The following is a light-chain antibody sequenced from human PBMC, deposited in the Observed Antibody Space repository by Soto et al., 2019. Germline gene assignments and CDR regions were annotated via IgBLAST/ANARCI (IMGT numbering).Light chain of an antibody. CDR2: EVS. CDR1: SSDVGGYNY. V-gene: IGLV2-14*01. Sequence: QSVLTQPASACGSPGQSITISCTGTSSDVGGYNYVSWYQQHPGKAPKLMIYEVSNRPSGVSNRFSGSKSGNTASLTISGLQAEDEADYSCSSYTSSSILYVFGTGTKVTVL. CDR3: SSYTSSSILYV. J-gene: IGLJ1*01.